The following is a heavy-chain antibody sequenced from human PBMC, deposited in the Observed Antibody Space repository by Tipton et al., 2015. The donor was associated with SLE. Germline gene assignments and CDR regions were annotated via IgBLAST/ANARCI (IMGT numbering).Heavy chain of an antibody. Sequence: TLSLTCTVSGGSISSSSYYWGWIRQPLGKGMEWIGSIYYSGSTNYNPSLKSRVTISVDTSKNQFSLKLSSVTAADTAVYYCARDRGDADAFDIWGQGTMVTVSS. V-gene: IGHV4-39*07. CDR1: GGSISSSSYY. CDR3: ARDRGDADAFDI. D-gene: IGHD3-10*01. CDR2: IYYSGST. J-gene: IGHJ3*02.